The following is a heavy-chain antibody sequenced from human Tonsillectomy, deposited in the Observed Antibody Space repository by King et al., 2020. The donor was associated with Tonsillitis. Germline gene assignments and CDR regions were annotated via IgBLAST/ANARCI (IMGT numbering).Heavy chain of an antibody. Sequence: VQLVESGGGVVQPGRSLRLSCAASGFTFSTYAMHWVRQAPGKGLEWVAVISYDGTNKYYADSVKGRFTISRDNSKSTLYLPMNSLRAEDTAVYYWARDNYYFYYMDVWGKGTTVTVSS. CDR2: ISYDGTNK. J-gene: IGHJ6*03. CDR3: ARDNYYFYYMDV. V-gene: IGHV3-30*01. CDR1: GFTFSTYA.